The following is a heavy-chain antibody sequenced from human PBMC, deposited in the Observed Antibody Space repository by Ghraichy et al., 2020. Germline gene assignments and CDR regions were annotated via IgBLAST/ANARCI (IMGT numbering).Heavy chain of an antibody. J-gene: IGHJ4*02. CDR2: IYYSGST. D-gene: IGHD5-18*01. V-gene: IGHV4-59*01. Sequence: SETLSLTCTVSGGSISSYYWSWIRQPPGKGLEWIGYIYYSGSTNYNPSLKSRVTISVDTSKNQFSLKLSSVTAADTAVYYCARGHPTDTAMAIDYWGQGTLVTVSS. CDR1: GGSISSYY. CDR3: ARGHPTDTAMAIDY.